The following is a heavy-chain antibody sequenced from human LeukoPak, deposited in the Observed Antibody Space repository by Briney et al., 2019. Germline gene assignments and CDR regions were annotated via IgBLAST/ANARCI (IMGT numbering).Heavy chain of an antibody. J-gene: IGHJ6*03. CDR3: ARDTVATIPYYYYYMDV. CDR1: GFTFSSYS. D-gene: IGHD5-12*01. CDR2: ISSSRSYI. V-gene: IGHV3-21*01. Sequence: GGSLRLSCAASGFTFSSYSMNWVRQAPGKGLEWVSSISSSRSYIYYADSVKGRFTISRDNAKNSLYLQMNSLRAEDTAVYYCARDTVATIPYYYYYMDVWGKGTTVTISS.